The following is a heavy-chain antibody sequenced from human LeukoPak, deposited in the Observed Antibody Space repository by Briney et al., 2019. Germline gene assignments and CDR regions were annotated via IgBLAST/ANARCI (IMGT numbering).Heavy chain of an antibody. J-gene: IGHJ1*01. CDR1: GYTFTGYY. CDR2: INPNTGGT. CDR3: AREDYYESSGYYKNKEYFQH. V-gene: IGHV1-2*02. Sequence: ASVKASFKASGYTFTGYYMHWVLQAPGQGLEWMGWINPNTGGTNYAQKFQGRVTMTRDTSISTAYMELSWLRSDDTAVYYCAREDYYESSGYYKNKEYFQHWGQGTLVTVSS. D-gene: IGHD3-22*01.